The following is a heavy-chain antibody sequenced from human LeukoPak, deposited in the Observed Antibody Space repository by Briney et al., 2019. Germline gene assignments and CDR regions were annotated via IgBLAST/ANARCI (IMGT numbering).Heavy chain of an antibody. J-gene: IGHJ6*03. D-gene: IGHD3-10*01. CDR2: IRYEGSDK. Sequence: GGSLRLSCAASGFTLRGYGMHWVRQAPGKGLEWVAFIRYEGSDKSYADSVKGRFTISRDNSKNTLYLQMNSLRAEDTAVYYCAKNTYGSGNYYYYYMDVWGKGTTVTISS. CDR1: GFTLRGYG. CDR3: AKNTYGSGNYYYYYMDV. V-gene: IGHV3-30*02.